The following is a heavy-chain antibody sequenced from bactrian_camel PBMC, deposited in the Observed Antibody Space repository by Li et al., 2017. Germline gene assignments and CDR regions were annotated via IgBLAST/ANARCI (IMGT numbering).Heavy chain of an antibody. D-gene: IGHD1*01. CDR3: AADQRSSACYSGTWSWHRMYTY. V-gene: IGHV3S31*01. CDR1: GFIFSDSA. J-gene: IGHJ4*01. Sequence: VQLVESGGGVVQAGGSLRLSCVASGFIFSDSAMKWVRQAPGKGPEWVSAIKGDGSKTYYADSVKGRFTVSRDNAKNTLYLQMHSLEPEDTAMYYCAADQRSSACYSGTWSWHRMYTYWGQGTQVTVS. CDR2: IKGDGSKT.